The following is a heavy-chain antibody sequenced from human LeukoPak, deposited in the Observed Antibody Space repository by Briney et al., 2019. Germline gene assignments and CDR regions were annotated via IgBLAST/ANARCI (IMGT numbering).Heavy chain of an antibody. Sequence: ASETLSLTCTVSGGSISSSCYSWGWLRQPPGKGLEWIMSIYYSGSTYYNPSLKSRVTISVGTSKSQCSLKLSSVTAADTAVYYCATPSWGSGWFYYLDYWGQGTLVTVSS. CDR2: IYYSGST. CDR3: ATPSWGSGWFYYLDY. D-gene: IGHD6-19*01. CDR1: GGSISSSCYS. J-gene: IGHJ4*02. V-gene: IGHV4-39*01.